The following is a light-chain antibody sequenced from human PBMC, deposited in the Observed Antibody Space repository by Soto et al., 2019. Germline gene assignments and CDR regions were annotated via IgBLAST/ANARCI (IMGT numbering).Light chain of an antibody. CDR3: SSYTTSATRV. V-gene: IGLV2-14*03. CDR1: SSDVGSYNY. CDR2: DVS. Sequence: QSALTQPASVSGSPGQSITISCTGTSSDVGSYNYVSWYQHHPGKVPKLMIYDVSSRPSGVSNRFSGSKSGNTASLTISGLQTEDEADYYCSSYTTSATRVFGTGTKVTVL. J-gene: IGLJ1*01.